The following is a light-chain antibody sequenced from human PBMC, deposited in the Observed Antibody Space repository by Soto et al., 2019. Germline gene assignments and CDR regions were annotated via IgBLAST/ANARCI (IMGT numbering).Light chain of an antibody. CDR1: SSDVGSYNL. Sequence: QSVLTQPASVSRSPGQSITISCTGTSSDVGSYNLVSWYQQHPGKAPELMIYEGSKRPSGVSNRFSGSNSGNTASLTISGLQAEDEADYYCCSYVGSDYVFGTGTKVTVL. J-gene: IGLJ1*01. CDR3: CSYVGSDYV. CDR2: EGS. V-gene: IGLV2-23*01.